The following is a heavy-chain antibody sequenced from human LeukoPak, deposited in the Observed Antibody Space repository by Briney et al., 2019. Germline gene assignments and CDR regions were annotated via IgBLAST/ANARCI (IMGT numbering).Heavy chain of an antibody. D-gene: IGHD5-18*01. CDR1: GGSISSSNW. J-gene: IGHJ4*02. V-gene: IGHV4-4*02. CDR3: ASQLRGYSYGSFDY. CDR2: IYHSGST. Sequence: SGTLSLTCAVSGGSISSSNWWSWVRQPPGKGLEWIGEIYHSGSTNYNPSLKSRVTISVDKSKNQFSLKLSSVTAADTAVYYCASQLRGYSYGSFDYWGQGTLVNVSS.